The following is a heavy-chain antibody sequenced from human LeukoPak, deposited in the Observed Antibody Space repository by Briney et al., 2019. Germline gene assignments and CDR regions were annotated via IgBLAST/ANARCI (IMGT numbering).Heavy chain of an antibody. Sequence: GSLRLSCAASGFTVSGDYMSWVRQAPGKRLEWVSVIYADFDNTDYADSVKGRFTISRDNSKNTLYLHMNSLRVDDSATYYCARALNRHIGAFEYWGQGALVTVSS. J-gene: IGHJ4*02. D-gene: IGHD4/OR15-4a*01. CDR1: GFTVSGDY. CDR2: IYADFDNT. CDR3: ARALNRHIGAFEY. V-gene: IGHV3-53*01.